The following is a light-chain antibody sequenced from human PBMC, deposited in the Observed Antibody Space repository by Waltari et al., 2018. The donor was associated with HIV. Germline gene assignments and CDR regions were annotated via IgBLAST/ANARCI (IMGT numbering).Light chain of an antibody. Sequence: DIQMTQSPYSLSASVGDRVTITCRASQSISYYLNWYQQKPGKAPKVLMYAASTLQSGVPSRFSGDGSGTDFTLTISSLQPEDFATYYCQQSYSSPLTFGGGTKVEI. J-gene: IGKJ4*01. V-gene: IGKV1-39*01. CDR2: AAS. CDR1: QSISYY. CDR3: QQSYSSPLT.